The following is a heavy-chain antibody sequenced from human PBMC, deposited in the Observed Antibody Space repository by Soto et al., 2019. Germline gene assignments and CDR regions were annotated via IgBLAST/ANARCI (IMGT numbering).Heavy chain of an antibody. CDR1: GYTFTDNY. V-gene: IGHV1-2*02. CDR3: ARAYSGSGSPKF. D-gene: IGHD3-10*01. Sequence: VASVKVSCKASGYTFTDNYLHWVRQAPGQGLEWMGWINPKSGGTDFAQKFQGRVTMTRDTAISTAYMELSRLRSDDTAVYYCARAYSGSGSPKFWGQGTLVTVSS. J-gene: IGHJ4*02. CDR2: INPKSGGT.